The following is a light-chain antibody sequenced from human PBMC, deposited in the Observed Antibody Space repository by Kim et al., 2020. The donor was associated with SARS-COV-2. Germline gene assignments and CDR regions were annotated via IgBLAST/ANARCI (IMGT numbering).Light chain of an antibody. J-gene: IGKJ4*01. CDR3: QQYGSSPPLT. CDR1: QSVSSSY. CDR2: GAS. Sequence: EIVLTQSPGPLSLSPGERATLSCRASQSVSSSYLAWYQQKPGQAPRLLIYGASSRATGIPDRFSGSGSGTDFTLTISRLEPEDFAVYYCQQYGSSPPLTFGGGTKVDIK. V-gene: IGKV3-20*01.